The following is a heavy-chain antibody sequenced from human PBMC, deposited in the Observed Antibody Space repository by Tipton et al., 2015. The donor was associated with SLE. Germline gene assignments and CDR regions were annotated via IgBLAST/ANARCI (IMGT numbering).Heavy chain of an antibody. J-gene: IGHJ3*02. CDR2: ISGSGGST. CDR3: AKGGDAFDI. CDR1: GFTVSSNF. V-gene: IGHV3-23*01. Sequence: SLRLSCSASGFTVSSNFMSWVRQAPGKGLEWFSAISGSGGSTYYADSVKGRFTISRDNSKNTLYLQMNCLRAEDTAVYYCAKGGDAFDIWGQGTMVTVSS.